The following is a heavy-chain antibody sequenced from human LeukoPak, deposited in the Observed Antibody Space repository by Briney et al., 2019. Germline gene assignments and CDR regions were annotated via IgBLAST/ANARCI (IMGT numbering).Heavy chain of an antibody. CDR1: GGSFSGYY. Sequence: SETLSLTCAVYGGSFSGYYWSWIRQPPGKGLEWIGEINHSGSTNYNPSLKSRVTISVDTSKNQFSLKLSSVTAADTAVYYCAREVAARPNFDYWGQGTLVTVSS. V-gene: IGHV4-34*01. J-gene: IGHJ4*02. D-gene: IGHD6-6*01. CDR3: AREVAARPNFDY. CDR2: INHSGST.